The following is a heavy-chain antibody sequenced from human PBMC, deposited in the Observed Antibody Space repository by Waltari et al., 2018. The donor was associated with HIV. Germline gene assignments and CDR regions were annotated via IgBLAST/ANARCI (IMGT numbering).Heavy chain of an antibody. Sequence: QVQLVESGGGVVQPGRSLRLSCAASGFTFSTYGMPWVRQAPGKGLEWVALIWFDGSNKYYADAVKGRFTISRENSTNTLFLQRISLRAEDTALYYCARDLLSPPGYYYGMDLWGQGTTVTVSS. CDR2: IWFDGSNK. CDR1: GFTFSTYG. V-gene: IGHV3-33*01. CDR3: ARDLLSPPGYYYGMDL. J-gene: IGHJ6*02.